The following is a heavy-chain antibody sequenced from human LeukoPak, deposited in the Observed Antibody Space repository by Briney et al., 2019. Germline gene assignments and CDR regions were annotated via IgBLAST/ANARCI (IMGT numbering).Heavy chain of an antibody. CDR3: ARHSPNTDYYLDY. CDR1: GGSISNYY. CDR2: IYYSGST. D-gene: IGHD5-18*01. J-gene: IGHJ4*02. Sequence: TSETLSLTCTVSGGSISNYYWNWIRQPPGKGLEWIGYIYYSGSTNYSPSLKSRVTISIDTSKNQFSLKLSSVTAADTAVYYCARHSPNTDYYLDYWGQGTLVTVSS. V-gene: IGHV4-59*08.